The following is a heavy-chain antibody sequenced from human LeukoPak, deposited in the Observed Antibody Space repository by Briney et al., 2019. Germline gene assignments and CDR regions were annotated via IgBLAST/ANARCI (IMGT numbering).Heavy chain of an antibody. J-gene: IGHJ4*02. CDR2: IRYDGSNK. V-gene: IGHV3-30*02. CDR3: ARGAYSSSWYVV. Sequence: GGSLRLSCAASGFTFSSYGMHWVRQAPGKGLEWVAFIRYDGSNKYYADSVKGRFTISRDNSKNTLYLQMNSLRAEDTAVYYCARGAYSSSWYVVWGQGTLVTVSS. CDR1: GFTFSSYG. D-gene: IGHD6-13*01.